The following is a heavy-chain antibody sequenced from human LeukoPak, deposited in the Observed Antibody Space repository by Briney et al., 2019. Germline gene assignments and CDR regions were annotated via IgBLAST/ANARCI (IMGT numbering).Heavy chain of an antibody. CDR1: GGTFSSYA. Sequence: ASVKVSCKASGGTFSSYAISWVRQAPGQGLEWMGGIIPIFGTANYAQKFQGRVTITADESTSTAYMELSSLRSEDTAVYYCARDIIAAAGTCYFDYWGQGTLVTVSS. J-gene: IGHJ4*02. CDR2: IIPIFGTA. CDR3: ARDIIAAAGTCYFDY. D-gene: IGHD6-13*01. V-gene: IGHV1-69*01.